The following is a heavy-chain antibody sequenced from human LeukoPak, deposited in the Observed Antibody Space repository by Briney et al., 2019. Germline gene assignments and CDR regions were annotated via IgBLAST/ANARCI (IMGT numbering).Heavy chain of an antibody. CDR3: AKDYSFLARGYSGIDY. CDR2: INSDGSST. V-gene: IGHV3-74*01. Sequence: PGGSLRLSCAASGFTFSSYWMHWVRQAPGKGLVWVSRINSDGSSTSYADSVKGRFTISRDNAKNTLYLQMNSLRAEDTAVYYCAKDYSFLARGYSGIDYWGQGTLVTVSS. CDR1: GFTFSSYW. J-gene: IGHJ4*02. D-gene: IGHD5-18*01.